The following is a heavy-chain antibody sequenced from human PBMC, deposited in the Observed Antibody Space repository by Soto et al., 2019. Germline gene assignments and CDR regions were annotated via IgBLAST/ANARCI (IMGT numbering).Heavy chain of an antibody. CDR3: ARDALGFCTGPSCHVYHGMDV. Sequence: SLRLSCLAAGVICRNFGFHWVRQAPGKWLEWVAVLLSDGSNKYYADSVRGRVTISRDNSKNTLYLDMNSLRVEDTAVYFCARDALGFCTGPSCHVYHGMDVWGQGTTVTVSS. CDR2: LLSDGSNK. J-gene: IGHJ6*02. D-gene: IGHD2-8*02. CDR1: GVICRNFG. V-gene: IGHV3-33*01.